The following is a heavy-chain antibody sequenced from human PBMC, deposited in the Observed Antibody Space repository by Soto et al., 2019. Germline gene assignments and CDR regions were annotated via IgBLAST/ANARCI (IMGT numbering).Heavy chain of an antibody. D-gene: IGHD1-1*01. CDR2: ISSSGSTI. CDR3: AREGGFPFLDAYNS. J-gene: IGHJ5*02. Sequence: GGSLRLSCAASGFTFSDYEMNWVRQAPGKGLEWVSYISSSGSTIYADSVKGRFTISRDNAKKSLYLQMNSLRAEDTAVYYCAREGGFPFLDAYNSWGQGALVTVSS. CDR1: GFTFSDYE. V-gene: IGHV3-48*03.